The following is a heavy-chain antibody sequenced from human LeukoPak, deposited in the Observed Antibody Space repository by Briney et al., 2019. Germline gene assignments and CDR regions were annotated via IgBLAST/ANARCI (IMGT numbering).Heavy chain of an antibody. CDR2: INPNSGGT. J-gene: IGHJ6*03. D-gene: IGHD1-7*01. CDR3: ARESAPWNYGYYYYYYMDV. Sequence: ASVKVSCKASGYTFTGYYMHWVRQAPGQGLEWMGWINPNSGGTNYQGRVTMTRDPSISTAYMELSRLRSDVTAVYYCARESAPWNYGYYYYYYMDVWGKGTTVTVSS. CDR1: GYTFTGYY. V-gene: IGHV1-2*02.